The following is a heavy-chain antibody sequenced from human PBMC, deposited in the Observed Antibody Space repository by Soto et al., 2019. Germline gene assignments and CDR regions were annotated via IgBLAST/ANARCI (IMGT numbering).Heavy chain of an antibody. D-gene: IGHD2-21*01. J-gene: IGHJ4*02. CDR3: AQDRGWGVVSPAHDY. V-gene: IGHV3-23*01. CDR2: IRATGGET. Sequence: EVQLLASGGGMVQPGGSLRVSCAASGFTFRNFVMSWARQAQGKGLEWVSAIRATGGETFYAVSVKGRFTISRDNSKNTLYLQMNSLRDEDTALYFCAQDRGWGVVSPAHDYWGQGTLVTVSS. CDR1: GFTFRNFV.